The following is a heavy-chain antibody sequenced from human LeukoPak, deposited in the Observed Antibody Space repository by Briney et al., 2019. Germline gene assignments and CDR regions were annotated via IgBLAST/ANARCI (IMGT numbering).Heavy chain of an antibody. CDR3: ARDGYSYGYVNYFDY. J-gene: IGHJ4*02. V-gene: IGHV3-21*01. CDR2: ISISSSYI. D-gene: IGHD5-18*01. Sequence: GGSLRLSCAASGYTFSSYSMNWVRQAPGKGLEWVSSISISSSYIYYADSLKGRFTISRDNAKNSLYLQMNRLRAEDTAVYSCARDGYSYGYVNYFDYWGQGTLVTVSS. CDR1: GYTFSSYS.